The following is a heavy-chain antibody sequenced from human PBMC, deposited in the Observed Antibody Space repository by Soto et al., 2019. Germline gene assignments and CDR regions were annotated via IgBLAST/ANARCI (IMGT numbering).Heavy chain of an antibody. D-gene: IGHD3-10*01. CDR1: GYTFTRHY. J-gene: IGHJ4*02. Sequence: ASVKVSCKASGYTFTRHYMHWVRQAPGQGLEWMGIINPSSGTISHAQKFQGRVTMTRDTSTSSVYMELSSLKSEDTAVYYCTSGFERYFFAYSGQGSLVPVSS. CDR2: INPSSGTI. CDR3: TSGFERYFFAY. V-gene: IGHV1-46*03.